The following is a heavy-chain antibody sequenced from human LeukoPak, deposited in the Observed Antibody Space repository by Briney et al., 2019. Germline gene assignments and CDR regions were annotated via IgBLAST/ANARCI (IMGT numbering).Heavy chain of an antibody. CDR3: AAEGGIAAAGTYAFDS. D-gene: IGHD6-13*01. CDR1: GFTFTSYD. Sequence: GASVKVSCKASGFTFTSYDVQWVRQARGQRLEWIGWIVVGSGNTNYAQKFQERVTITRDMSTSTAYMELSSLRSEDTAVYYCAAEGGIAAAGTYAFDSRGQGTMVTFSS. CDR2: IVVGSGNT. J-gene: IGHJ3*02. V-gene: IGHV1-58*01.